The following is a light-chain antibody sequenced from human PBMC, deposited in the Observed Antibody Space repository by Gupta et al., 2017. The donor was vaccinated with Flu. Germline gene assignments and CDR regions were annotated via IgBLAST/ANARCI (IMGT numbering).Light chain of an antibody. Sequence: NCESSQRFLYNSHNKEYLTWYQQKPGQPPKLLIYWASTRESGVPDRFSGSGSGTDFALTISSLQAKDVAVYYCQQYYTTPHTFGQGTKLEIK. CDR3: QQYYTTPHT. CDR2: WAS. J-gene: IGKJ2*01. CDR1: QRFLYNSHNKEY. V-gene: IGKV4-1*01.